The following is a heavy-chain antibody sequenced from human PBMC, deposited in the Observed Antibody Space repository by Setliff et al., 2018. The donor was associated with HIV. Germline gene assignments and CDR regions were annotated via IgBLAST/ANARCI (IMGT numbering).Heavy chain of an antibody. J-gene: IGHJ4*02. CDR3: TRSVLQFFGVVVDFDF. Sequence: SVKVSCKVSDVTPSNYALNWVRQAPGQGLEWMGAIIPVFATANYAQKFQGRVTITADESTLTAYMELSSLTSDDTAVYYCTRSVLQFFGVVVDFDFWGQGTLVTVSS. D-gene: IGHD3-3*01. CDR1: DVTPSNYA. CDR2: IIPVFATA. V-gene: IGHV1-69*13.